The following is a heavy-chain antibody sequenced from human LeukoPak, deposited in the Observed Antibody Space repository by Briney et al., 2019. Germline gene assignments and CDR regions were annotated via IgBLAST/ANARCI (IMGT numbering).Heavy chain of an antibody. D-gene: IGHD6-6*01. CDR3: ARDRPEFDL. CDR2: IKQDGSEK. V-gene: IGHV3-7*01. J-gene: IGHJ5*02. CDR1: GFTFSSHW. Sequence: GGSLRVSCAASGFTFSSHWMSCVRQAPGKGLEWVANIKQDGSEKYYVDSVKGRFTISRDNAKNSLYLQMNSLRAEDTAVYYCARDRPEFDLWGQGTLVTVPS.